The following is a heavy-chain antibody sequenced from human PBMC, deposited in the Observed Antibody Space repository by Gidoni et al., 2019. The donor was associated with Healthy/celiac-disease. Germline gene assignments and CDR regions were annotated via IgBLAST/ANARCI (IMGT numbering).Heavy chain of an antibody. CDR3: ARGVQLWLEDYYYYYGMDV. Sequence: QVQLQPWGAGLLTPSETLSLTCAVYGGSFRFYYWSWIRQPPGKGLEWIGEINHSGSTNDNPSRKSRVTISVDTSKNQFSLKLGSVTAADTAVYYWARGVQLWLEDYYYYYGMDVWGQGTTVTVSS. J-gene: IGHJ6*02. CDR2: INHSGST. V-gene: IGHV4-34*01. CDR1: GGSFRFYY. D-gene: IGHD5-18*01.